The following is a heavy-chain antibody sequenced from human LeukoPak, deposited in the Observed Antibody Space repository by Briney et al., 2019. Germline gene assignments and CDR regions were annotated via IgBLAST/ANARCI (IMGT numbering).Heavy chain of an antibody. CDR1: GFTFSSYS. CDR2: ISSSSSYI. Sequence: PGGSLRLSCAASGFTFSSYSMNWVRQAPGKGLEWVSSISSSSSYIYYADSVKGRFTISRDNAKNSLYLQMNSLRAADTAVYYCARDKGINGRAEYWGQGTLVTVSS. V-gene: IGHV3-21*01. D-gene: IGHD1-20*01. J-gene: IGHJ4*02. CDR3: ARDKGINGRAEY.